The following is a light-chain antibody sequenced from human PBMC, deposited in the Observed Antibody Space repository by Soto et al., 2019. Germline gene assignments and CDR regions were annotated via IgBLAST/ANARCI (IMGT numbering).Light chain of an antibody. CDR3: CSYAGDSTYVV. Sequence: QSALTQPASVSGSPGQSITISCTGTSSDVGSYNLVSWYQQHPGKAPKLMIYEVNKRPSGVSNRFSGSKSGTTASLTISGLQAEDEADYYCCSYAGDSTYVVFGGGTKLTVL. CDR1: SSDVGSYNL. CDR2: EVN. J-gene: IGLJ2*01. V-gene: IGLV2-23*02.